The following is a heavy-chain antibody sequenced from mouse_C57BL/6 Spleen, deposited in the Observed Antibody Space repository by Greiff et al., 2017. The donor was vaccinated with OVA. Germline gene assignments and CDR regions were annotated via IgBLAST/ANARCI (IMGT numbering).Heavy chain of an antibody. CDR1: GYTFTDYY. J-gene: IGHJ3*01. Sequence: VQLQQSGPELVKPGASVKISCKASGYTFTDYYMNWVKQSHGKSLEWIGDINPNNGGTSYNQKFKGKATLTVDKSSSTAYMELRSLTSEDSAVYYCARENYYGSIQFAYWGQGTLVTVSA. D-gene: IGHD1-1*01. V-gene: IGHV1-26*01. CDR3: ARENYYGSIQFAY. CDR2: INPNNGGT.